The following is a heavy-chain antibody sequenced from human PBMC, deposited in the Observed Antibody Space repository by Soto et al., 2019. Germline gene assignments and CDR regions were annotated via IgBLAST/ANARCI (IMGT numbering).Heavy chain of an antibody. J-gene: IGHJ4*02. Sequence: GGSLRLSCAASGFTFSGSAMHWVRQASGKGLEWVGRIRSKANSYATAYAASVKGRFTISRDDSKNTAYLQMNSLKTEDTAVYYCTRRYYDSSGYYYYFDDWGQGTLVTVSS. V-gene: IGHV3-73*01. CDR3: TRRYYDSSGYYYYFDD. CDR2: IRSKANSYAT. CDR1: GFTFSGSA. D-gene: IGHD3-22*01.